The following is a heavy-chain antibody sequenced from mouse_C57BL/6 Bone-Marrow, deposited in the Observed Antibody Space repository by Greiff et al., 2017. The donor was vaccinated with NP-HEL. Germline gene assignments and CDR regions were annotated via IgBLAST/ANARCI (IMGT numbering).Heavy chain of an antibody. CDR1: GYSFTGYY. CDR2: INPSTGGT. D-gene: IGHD2-3*01. Sequence: VQLQQSGPELVKPGASVKISCKASGYSFTGYYMNWVKQSPEKSLEWIGEINPSTGGTTYNQKFKAKATLTVDKSSSTAYMQLKSLTSEDSAVYYCARSGDGYYLLGYWGQGTSVTVSS. J-gene: IGHJ4*01. V-gene: IGHV1-42*01. CDR3: ARSGDGYYLLGY.